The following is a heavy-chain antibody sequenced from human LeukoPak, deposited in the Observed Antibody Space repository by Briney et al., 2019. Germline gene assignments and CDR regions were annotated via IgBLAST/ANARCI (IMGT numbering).Heavy chain of an antibody. CDR2: IYYSGST. J-gene: IGHJ4*02. V-gene: IGHV4-31*11. D-gene: IGHD6-19*01. Sequence: TPSETLSLTCAVSGGSISSGGYYWSWIRQHPGKGLEWIGYIYYSGSTYYNPSLKSRVTISVDTSKNQFSLKLSSVTAADTAVYYCARVYSSGWYAYFGYWGQGTLVTVSS. CDR3: ARVYSSGWYAYFGY. CDR1: GGSISSGGYY.